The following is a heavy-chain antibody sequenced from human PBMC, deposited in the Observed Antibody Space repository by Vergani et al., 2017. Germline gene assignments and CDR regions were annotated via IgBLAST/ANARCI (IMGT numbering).Heavy chain of an antibody. V-gene: IGHV3-23*01. CDR2: ISGSGGST. Sequence: EVQLLESGGGLVQPGGSLRLSCAASGFTFSSYAMSWVRQAPGKGLEWVSAISGSGGSTYYADSVKGRFTISRDNSKNTLYLQMNSLRAEDTAVYYCAKVGSSSGYGPKNWFDPWGQGTLVTVSS. CDR1: GFTFSSYA. CDR3: AKVGSSSGYGPKNWFDP. D-gene: IGHD6-13*01. J-gene: IGHJ5*02.